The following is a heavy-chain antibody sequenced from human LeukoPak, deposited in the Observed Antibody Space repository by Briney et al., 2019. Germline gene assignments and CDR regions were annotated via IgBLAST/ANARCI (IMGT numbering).Heavy chain of an antibody. CDR1: GFTFSSYS. J-gene: IGHJ4*02. CDR2: ISSSSSYI. CDR3: ARDHVAVAGCIDY. V-gene: IGHV3-21*01. Sequence: PGGSLRLSCAASGFTFSSYSMNWVRQAPGKGLEWVSSISSSSSYIYYADSVKGRFTISRYNAKNSLYLQMNSLRAEDTAVYYCARDHVAVAGCIDYWGQGTLVTVSS. D-gene: IGHD6-19*01.